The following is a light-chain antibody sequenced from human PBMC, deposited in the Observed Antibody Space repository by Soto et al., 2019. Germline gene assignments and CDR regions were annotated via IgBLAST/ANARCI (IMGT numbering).Light chain of an antibody. CDR1: QNIGNK. CDR3: QEYNYWHPLT. CDR2: GAS. J-gene: IGKJ4*01. V-gene: IGKV3-15*01. Sequence: IVMTQSPGTLSVSPGEIATLSCRASQNIGNKVGWYQQKPGQAPRLLIYGASTRATGIPVRFSGSGSGTEFTLTITSLQSEDSAVYYCQEYNYWHPLTFGGGTKVEIK.